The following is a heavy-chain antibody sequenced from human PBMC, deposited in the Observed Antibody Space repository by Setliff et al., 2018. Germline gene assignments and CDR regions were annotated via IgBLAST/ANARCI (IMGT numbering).Heavy chain of an antibody. CDR2: VYCGDSDT. CDR1: EYTFTNYW. J-gene: IGHJ4*01. V-gene: IGHV5-51*01. CDR3: ARDSNYEGAYDY. D-gene: IGHD4-4*01. Sequence: GESLKISCKASEYTFTNYWIGWVRQMPGKGLEWMGVVYCGDSDTRYSPSFQGQVTMSADKSIRSAYLQWSSLKASDTAMYYCARDSNYEGAYDYWGHGTLVTVSS.